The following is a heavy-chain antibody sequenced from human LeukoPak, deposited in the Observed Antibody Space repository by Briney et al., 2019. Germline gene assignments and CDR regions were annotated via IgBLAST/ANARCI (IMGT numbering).Heavy chain of an antibody. V-gene: IGHV3-21*01. CDR3: ARDEYYYDSSGYYPDY. J-gene: IGHJ4*02. CDR2: XSSSSSYI. Sequence: ASGFTFSSXXXXXXXXXPGKXXXXXXXXSSSSSYIYYADSVKGRFTISRDNAKNSLYLQMNSLRAEDTAVYYCARDEYYYDSSGYYPDYWGQGTLVTVSS. D-gene: IGHD3-22*01. CDR1: GFTFSSXX.